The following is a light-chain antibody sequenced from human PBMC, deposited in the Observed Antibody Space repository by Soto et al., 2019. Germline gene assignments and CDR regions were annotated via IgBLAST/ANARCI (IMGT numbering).Light chain of an antibody. J-gene: IGKJ1*01. Sequence: IQMTQSPASLSASTGDRFNITCRASQSISGYLAWYQQKPGKAPKLLIYSASTLHSGVPSRFSGSGFGTDFTLAISGLQSEDLATYYCHQYYSFPPWTFGPGTKVDIK. V-gene: IGKV1-8*01. CDR2: SAS. CDR1: QSISGY. CDR3: HQYYSFPPWT.